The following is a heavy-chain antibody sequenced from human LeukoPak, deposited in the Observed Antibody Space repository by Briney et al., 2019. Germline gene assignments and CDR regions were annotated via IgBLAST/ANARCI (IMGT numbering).Heavy chain of an antibody. CDR1: GYTFSNYY. Sequence: ASVKVSCKASGYTFSNYYIHWVRQAPGQGLEWMGVISPNGASTTYAQKLQGRVTVTRDTSTSTVYMELSSLRSEDTAMYYCARDPRNRNDGFYYYMDVWGKGTTVTVSS. D-gene: IGHD1-1*01. CDR3: ARDPRNRNDGFYYYMDV. CDR2: ISPNGAST. J-gene: IGHJ6*03. V-gene: IGHV1-46*03.